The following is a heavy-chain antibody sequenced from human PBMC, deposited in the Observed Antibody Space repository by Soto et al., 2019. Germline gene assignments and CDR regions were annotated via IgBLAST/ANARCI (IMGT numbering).Heavy chain of an antibody. CDR2: IIPMFDTP. CDR3: ARSGGLDRDFNY. D-gene: IGHD2-15*01. J-gene: IGHJ4*02. V-gene: IGHV1-69*14. Sequence: QVQLVQSGAEVKKPGSSVKVSCKASGGTFSSDSFSWVRQAPGQGLEWMGGIIPMFDTPIYAQKFQDRVTITADKSTSTAYMQLSSLRSGDTGVYYCARSGGLDRDFNYWGQGSLVTVSS. CDR1: GGTFSSDS.